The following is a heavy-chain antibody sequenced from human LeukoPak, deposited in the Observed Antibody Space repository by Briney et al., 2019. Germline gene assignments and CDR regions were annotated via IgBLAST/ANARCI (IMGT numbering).Heavy chain of an antibody. CDR2: IYYSGST. CDR1: GGSISSYY. D-gene: IGHD2-2*01. J-gene: IGHJ5*02. Sequence: SETLSLTCTVSGGSISSYYWSWIRHPPGKGLEWIGYIYYSGSTNYNPSLKSRVTISVDTSKNQFSLKLSSVTAADTAVYYCARRAILPWFDPWGQGTLVTVSS. V-gene: IGHV4-59*01. CDR3: ARRAILPWFDP.